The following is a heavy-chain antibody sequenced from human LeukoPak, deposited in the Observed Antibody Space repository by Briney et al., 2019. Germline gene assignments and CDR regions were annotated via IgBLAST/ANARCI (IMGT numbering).Heavy chain of an antibody. CDR2: IWYDGSTK. V-gene: IGHV3-33*01. Sequence: GGSLRLSCAASGFTFSSYGMHWVRQAPGKGLEWVAVIWYDGSTKYYADSVKGRFTISRDNSMNTVYLQMNSLRAEDTAVYYCARERERGGGPYYPDYWGQGTLVTVSS. CDR1: GFTFSSYG. D-gene: IGHD3-22*01. J-gene: IGHJ4*02. CDR3: ARERERGGGPYYPDY.